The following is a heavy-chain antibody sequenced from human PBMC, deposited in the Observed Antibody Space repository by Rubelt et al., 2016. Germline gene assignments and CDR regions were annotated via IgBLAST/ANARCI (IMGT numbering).Heavy chain of an antibody. CDR1: GYTFTGYY. CDR2: INPNSGGT. J-gene: IGHJ3*02. CDR3: ARGSWFRGAFDI. D-gene: IGHD6-13*01. V-gene: IGHV1-2*04. Sequence: QVQLVQSGAEVKKPGASVKVSCKASGYTFTGYYMHWVRQAPGQGLEWVGRINPNSGGTNYAQKCQGWVTMTRDTSISTAYMELSRLRSDDTAVYYCARGSWFRGAFDIWGQGTMVTVSS.